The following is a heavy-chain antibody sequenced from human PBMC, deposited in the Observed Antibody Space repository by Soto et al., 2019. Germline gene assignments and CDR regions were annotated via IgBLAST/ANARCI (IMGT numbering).Heavy chain of an antibody. CDR1: GASITYGAYS. CDR3: ARGGGFDYFDY. J-gene: IGHJ4*02. D-gene: IGHD3-10*01. V-gene: IGHV4-30-2*01. CDR2: INHLETT. Sequence: PSETLSLTCTVSGASITYGAYSWSWIRQTPGKGLEWIGYINHLETTFYNPSFESRLTLSIDRTKNQFSLNLKSMSAADRAVYFCARGGGFDYFDYWGQGIMVTVSS.